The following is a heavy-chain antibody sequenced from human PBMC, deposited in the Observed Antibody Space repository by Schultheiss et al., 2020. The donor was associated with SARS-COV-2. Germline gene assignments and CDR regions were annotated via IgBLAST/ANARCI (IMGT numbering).Heavy chain of an antibody. D-gene: IGHD1-26*01. CDR2: INPNSGGT. Sequence: ASVKVSCKASGGTFSSYAISWVRQAPGQGLEWMGWINPNSGGTNYAQKFQGWVTMTRDTSISTAYMELSRLRSDDTAVYYCARDRRSGSYSGIDAFDIWGQGTMVTVS. CDR3: ARDRRSGSYSGIDAFDI. J-gene: IGHJ3*02. V-gene: IGHV1-2*04. CDR1: GGTFSSYA.